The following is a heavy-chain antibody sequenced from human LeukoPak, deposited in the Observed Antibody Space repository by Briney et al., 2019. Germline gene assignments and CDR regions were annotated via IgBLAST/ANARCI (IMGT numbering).Heavy chain of an antibody. Sequence: PGGSLRLSCAASGFIFNNYVMTWVRQAPGKGLEWVSAISGSGGSTYFADSVKGRFTISRDNSKNTLYLQMNSLRAEDTAVYCCAKLSDLGSSAAGFDYWGQGTLVTVSS. CDR2: ISGSGGST. J-gene: IGHJ4*02. CDR1: GFIFNNYV. CDR3: AKLSDLGSSAAGFDY. V-gene: IGHV3-23*01. D-gene: IGHD2-21*01.